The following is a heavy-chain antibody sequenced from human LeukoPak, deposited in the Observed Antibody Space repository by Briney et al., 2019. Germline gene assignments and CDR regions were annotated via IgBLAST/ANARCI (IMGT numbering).Heavy chain of an antibody. J-gene: IGHJ4*02. CDR1: GGSISSGAYY. Sequence: SQTLSLTCTVSGGSISSGAYYWSWIRQPAGKGLEWIGRIYTSGSTNYTPSLKSRITISVDTSKNQFSLKLSSVTAADTAVYYCARVRSAARPDGDYFDYWGQGTLVTVSS. V-gene: IGHV4-61*02. CDR2: IYTSGST. D-gene: IGHD6-6*01. CDR3: ARVRSAARPDGDYFDY.